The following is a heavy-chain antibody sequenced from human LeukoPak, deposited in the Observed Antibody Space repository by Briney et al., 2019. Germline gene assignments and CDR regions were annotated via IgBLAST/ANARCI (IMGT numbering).Heavy chain of an antibody. CDR3: ARDHSDYVWGSSYDY. D-gene: IGHD3-16*01. Sequence: GGSLRLSCAASGFTFSSYAMSWVRQAPGKGLEWVSGISGSGGSTYYADSVKGRFTISRDNAKNSLYLQMNSLRAEDTAVYYCARDHSDYVWGSSYDYWGQGTLVTVSS. V-gene: IGHV3-23*01. CDR1: GFTFSSYA. CDR2: ISGSGGST. J-gene: IGHJ4*02.